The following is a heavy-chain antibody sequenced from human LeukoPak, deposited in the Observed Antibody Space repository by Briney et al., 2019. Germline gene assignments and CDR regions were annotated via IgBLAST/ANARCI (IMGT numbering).Heavy chain of an antibody. CDR2: IPFDGSNK. Sequence: PGGSLRLSCGASGFIFSSHGMHWVRQAPGKGLEWVAFIPFDGSNKYYADSVKGRSTISRDNSKNTLYLQMNRLRPEDTAVYYCAELGITMIGGVWGKGTTVTISS. CDR1: GFIFSSHG. CDR3: AELGITMIGGV. D-gene: IGHD3-10*02. V-gene: IGHV3-30*02. J-gene: IGHJ6*04.